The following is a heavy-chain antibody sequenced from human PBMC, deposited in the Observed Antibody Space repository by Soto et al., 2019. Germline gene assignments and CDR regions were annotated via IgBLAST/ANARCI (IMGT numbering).Heavy chain of an antibody. CDR1: GFTFSSYA. CDR2: ISGRGGST. J-gene: IGHJ4*02. D-gene: IGHD6-13*01. V-gene: IGHV3-23*01. Sequence: EVQLLESGGGLVQPGGSLRLPCAASGFTFSSYAMSWVRPAPGKGREWVSAISGRGGSTYYADSVKGRLTISISHSKNTRYLVVNGLRAEDKAVYYGAKDLVVGGGRIAAHVLGYWGQGSLVAVCS. CDR3: AKDLVVGGGRIAAHVLGY.